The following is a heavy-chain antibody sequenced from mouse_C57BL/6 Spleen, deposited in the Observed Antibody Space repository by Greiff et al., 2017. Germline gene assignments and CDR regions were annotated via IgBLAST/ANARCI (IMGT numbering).Heavy chain of an antibody. J-gene: IGHJ2*01. CDR1: GYTFTSYW. Sequence: QVQLQQPGAELVKPGASVKLSCKASGYTFTSYWMQWVKQRPGQGLEWIGEIDPSDSYTNYNQKFKGKATLTVDTSSSTAYMQLSSLTSEDSAVYYCARRDSRSPTRALFDYWGQGTTLTVSS. V-gene: IGHV1-50*01. D-gene: IGHD2-14*01. CDR3: ARRDSRSPTRALFDY. CDR2: IDPSDSYT.